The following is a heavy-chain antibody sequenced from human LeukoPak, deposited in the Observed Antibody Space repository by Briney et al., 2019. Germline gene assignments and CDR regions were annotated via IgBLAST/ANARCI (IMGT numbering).Heavy chain of an antibody. D-gene: IGHD3-3*01. Sequence: SETLSLTCTVSGGSISSYYWSWIRQPAGKGLEWIGRIYTSGSTNYNPSLKSRVTMSVDTSKNQFSLQLSSVTAADTAVYYCARSLRSITIFGVVTSFDYWGQGTLVTVSS. V-gene: IGHV4-4*07. CDR3: ARSLRSITIFGVVTSFDY. CDR1: GGSISSYY. J-gene: IGHJ4*02. CDR2: IYTSGST.